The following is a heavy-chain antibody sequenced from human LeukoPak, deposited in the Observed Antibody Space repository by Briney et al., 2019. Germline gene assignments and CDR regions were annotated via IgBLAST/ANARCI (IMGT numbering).Heavy chain of an antibody. Sequence: ASVKLSCKASGYTFTSYGISWVRQAPGPGIERMGWISAYNGNTTYAQKLQGRVTMTTDTSTNTAYMELRSLRSDDTAVYYCARGVHVRKYDSNQNSFDPWGQGTLVTVSS. D-gene: IGHD3-22*01. V-gene: IGHV1-18*01. CDR2: ISAYNGNT. CDR1: GYTFTSYG. CDR3: ARGVHVRKYDSNQNSFDP. J-gene: IGHJ5*02.